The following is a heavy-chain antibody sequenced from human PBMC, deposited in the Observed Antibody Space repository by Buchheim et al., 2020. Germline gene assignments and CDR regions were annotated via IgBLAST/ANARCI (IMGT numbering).Heavy chain of an antibody. CDR1: EFTFSSYG. V-gene: IGHV3-23*01. Sequence: EVQLLESGGGLVQPGGSLRLSCETSEFTFSSYGMSWVRQAPGKGLEWVSAISTGGAGTYYADSVKGRFTISRDNSKNTLSLQMNIVRAEDTAVYFCAKRGGSYSFDYWGQGTL. CDR3: AKRGGSYSFDY. J-gene: IGHJ4*02. D-gene: IGHD3-10*01. CDR2: ISTGGAGT.